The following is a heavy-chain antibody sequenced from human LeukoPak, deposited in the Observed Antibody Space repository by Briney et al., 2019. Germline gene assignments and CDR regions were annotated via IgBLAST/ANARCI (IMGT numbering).Heavy chain of an antibody. D-gene: IGHD3-3*02. V-gene: IGHV1-69*13. Sequence: SVKVSCKVSGGTFSSYAISWVRQAPGQGLEWMGGIIPIFGTANYAQKFQGRVTITADESTSTAYMELSSLKSDDTAMYYCARSPFLEYLEPTYMDVWGKGTSVIVSS. CDR2: IIPIFGTA. CDR3: ARSPFLEYLEPTYMDV. J-gene: IGHJ6*03. CDR1: GGTFSSYA.